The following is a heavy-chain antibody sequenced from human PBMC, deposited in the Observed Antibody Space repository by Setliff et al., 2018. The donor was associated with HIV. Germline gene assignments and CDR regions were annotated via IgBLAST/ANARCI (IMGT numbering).Heavy chain of an antibody. CDR2: ISGSGGST. D-gene: IGHD2-15*01. V-gene: IGHV3-23*01. CDR1: GFTFNTYA. Sequence: GESLKISCAASGFTFNTYAMSWVRQAPGKGLEWVSVISGSGGSTFYADSVKGRFTISRDNSKNTLYLQMNRLRVEDTAVYYGAKDGISGGAYPPYYFDYWGHGTLVTVSS. CDR3: AKDGISGGAYPPYYFDY. J-gene: IGHJ4*01.